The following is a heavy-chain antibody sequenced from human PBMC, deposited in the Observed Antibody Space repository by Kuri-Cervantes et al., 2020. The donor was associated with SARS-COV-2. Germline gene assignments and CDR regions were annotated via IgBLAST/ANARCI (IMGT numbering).Heavy chain of an antibody. J-gene: IGHJ6*02. CDR2: IYYSGST. D-gene: IGHD6-13*01. CDR3: ARTSAQNQLDYYYYGMDV. Sequence: GSLRLSCTVSGGSISSGGYYWSWIRQHPGKGLEWIGYIYYSGSTNYNPSLKSRVTISVDTSKNQFSLKLSSVTAADTAVYYCARTSAQNQLDYYYYGMDVWGQGTTVTVSS. CDR1: GGSISSGGYY. V-gene: IGHV4-61*08.